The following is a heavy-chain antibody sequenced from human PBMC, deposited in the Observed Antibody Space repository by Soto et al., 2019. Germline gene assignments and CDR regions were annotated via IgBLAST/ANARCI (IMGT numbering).Heavy chain of an antibody. CDR2: IPYNGNT. J-gene: IGHJ4*01. V-gene: IGHV4-59*01. CDR3: ARRVLH. Sequence: PSETLSHTWTGSGGFIRAYSRSWGRQPPGKGMEGIGNIPYNGNTKYKPSLKSRVTMSLDTSKNQFSLRLFSVTAADTALYYCARRVLHWAQGTLVTVS. CDR1: GGFIRAYS.